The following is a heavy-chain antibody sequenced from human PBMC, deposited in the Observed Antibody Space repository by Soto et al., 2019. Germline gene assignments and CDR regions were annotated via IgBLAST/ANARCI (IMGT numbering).Heavy chain of an antibody. D-gene: IGHD7-27*01. CDR1: GYRFTTYG. CDR3: ARGLGTNGLDV. V-gene: IGHV1-18*04. J-gene: IGHJ6*02. Sequence: QVQLLQSGAEVKKPGASVKVSCKASGYRFTTYGITWVRLAPGQGLEWLGGISTYNGNTDYAQNLQDRATMTTETSTSTAYMEVTSLTSDYTAVYYCARGLGTNGLDVWGQGTTVTVSS. CDR2: ISTYNGNT.